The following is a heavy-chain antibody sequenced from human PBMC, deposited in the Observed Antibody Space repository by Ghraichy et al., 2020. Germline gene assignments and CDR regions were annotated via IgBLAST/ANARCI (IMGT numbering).Heavy chain of an antibody. V-gene: IGHV3-7*03. D-gene: IGHD2-8*02. Sequence: GGSLRLSCAASGFGISTYWMSWVRQAPGKGLEWVANINQDGSGKYYVDSVKGRFTISRDNAENSLSLQMNSLRAEDTAVYYCTRYCSGSVCRSQLNPWYYGGPGTLVTVSS. J-gene: IGHJ4*02. CDR3: TRYCSGSVCRSQLNPWYY. CDR1: GFGISTYW. CDR2: INQDGSGK.